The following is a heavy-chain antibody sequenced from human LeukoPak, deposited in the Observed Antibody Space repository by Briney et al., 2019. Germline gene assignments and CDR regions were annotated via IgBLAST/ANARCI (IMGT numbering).Heavy chain of an antibody. V-gene: IGHV3-30-3*01. CDR2: ISYDGSNK. CDR3: AREDSSGYYYYYYGMDV. D-gene: IGHD3-22*01. Sequence: GRSLRLSCAASGFTFSSYAMHWVRQAPGKGLEWVAVISYDGSNKYYADSVKGRFTISRDNSKNTLYLQMNSLRAEDTAVYYCAREDSSGYYYYYYGMDVWGQGTTVTVSS. J-gene: IGHJ6*02. CDR1: GFTFSSYA.